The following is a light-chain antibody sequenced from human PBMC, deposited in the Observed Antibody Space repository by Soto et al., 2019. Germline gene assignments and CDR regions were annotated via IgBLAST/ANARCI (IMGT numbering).Light chain of an antibody. V-gene: IGKV1-5*03. J-gene: IGKJ1*01. CDR1: QTIGSL. CDR2: KAS. CDR3: QHYKSWA. Sequence: DVQMTQSPSTLSASVGDRVTITCRASQTIGSLLAWYQQKPGKAPNLLIYKASSLESGVPSRFSGSGFGTEFTLTITGLQPDDFATYYCQHYKSWAFGQGTKVEI.